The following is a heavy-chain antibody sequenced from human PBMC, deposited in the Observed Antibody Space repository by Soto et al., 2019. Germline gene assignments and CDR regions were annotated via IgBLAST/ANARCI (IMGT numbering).Heavy chain of an antibody. CDR1: GDSVSSNSAA. D-gene: IGHD2-2*01. CDR2: TYYRSKWYN. V-gene: IGHV6-1*01. CDR3: ARDGLLCSSTSCYPPIPDDAFDI. Sequence: KQSQTLSLTCAISGDSVSSNSAAWNWIRQSPSRGLEWLGRTYYRSKWYNDYAVSVKSRITINPDTSKNQFSLQLNSVTPEDTAVYYCARDGLLCSSTSCYPPIPDDAFDIWGQGTMVTVSS. J-gene: IGHJ3*02.